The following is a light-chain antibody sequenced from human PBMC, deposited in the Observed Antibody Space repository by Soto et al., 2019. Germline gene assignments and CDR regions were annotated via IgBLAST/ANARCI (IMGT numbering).Light chain of an antibody. Sequence: LNQPAYGTGSPGQAINISCTGTSSYVVTYNLVSWYQQHPGKAPTVLIYEGTKRPSGVSNRFSGSKSGNTASLTISGLQTEDEADYYCYSYSSSDIFYVFGTGTKFTVL. CDR2: EGT. V-gene: IGLV2-23*01. J-gene: IGLJ1*01. CDR3: YSYSSSDIFYV. CDR1: SSYVVTYNL.